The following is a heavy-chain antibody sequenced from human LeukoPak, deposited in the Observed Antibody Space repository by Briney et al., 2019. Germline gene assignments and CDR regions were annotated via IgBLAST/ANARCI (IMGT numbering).Heavy chain of an antibody. CDR1: GFTFSSYS. J-gene: IGHJ4*02. D-gene: IGHD4-17*01. V-gene: IGHV3-48*04. CDR3: ARSGDYGLDY. Sequence: PGGSLRLSCAASGFTFSSYSMNWVCQAPGKGLEWVSYSSSSSSTIYYADSVKGRFTISRDNAKNSLYLQMNSLRAGDTAVYYCARSGDYGLDYWGQGTLVTVSS. CDR2: SSSSSSTI.